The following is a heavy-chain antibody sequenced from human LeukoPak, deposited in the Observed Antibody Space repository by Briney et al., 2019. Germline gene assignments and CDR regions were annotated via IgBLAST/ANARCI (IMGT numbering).Heavy chain of an antibody. D-gene: IGHD2-15*01. V-gene: IGHV3-74*01. Sequence: GGSLRLSCAASGFTFTTYWMHWARQVPGKGLVWVSRINSDGRTTDYADSVKGRFTISRDNAKNTVYLQVNSLRAEDTAVYYCGRGGGGVVAYGMDVWGQGTTVTVSS. J-gene: IGHJ6*02. CDR1: GFTFTTYW. CDR3: GRGGGGVVAYGMDV. CDR2: INSDGRTT.